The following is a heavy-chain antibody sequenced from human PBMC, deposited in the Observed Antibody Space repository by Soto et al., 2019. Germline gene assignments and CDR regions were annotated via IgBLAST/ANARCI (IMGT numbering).Heavy chain of an antibody. Sequence: PSETLSLTCTVSGGSISSGDYYWSWIRQPPGKGLEWIGYIYYSGSTYYNPSLKSRVTISVDTSKNQFSLKLSSVTAADTAVYYCAREANYYDSSGYINWFDPWGQETLLTVSS. CDR1: GGSISSGDYY. J-gene: IGHJ5*02. V-gene: IGHV4-30-4*01. D-gene: IGHD3-22*01. CDR3: AREANYYDSSGYINWFDP. CDR2: IYYSGST.